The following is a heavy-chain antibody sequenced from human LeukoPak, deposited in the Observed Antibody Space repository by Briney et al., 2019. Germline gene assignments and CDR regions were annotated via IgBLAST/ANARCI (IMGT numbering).Heavy chain of an antibody. CDR3: ARVGVNYDYVWGSYRYSVWFDP. CDR1: GGSISSSNW. CDR2: IYHSGST. V-gene: IGHV4-4*02. J-gene: IGHJ5*02. D-gene: IGHD3-16*02. Sequence: KSSETLSLTCAVSGGSISSSNWWSWVRQPPGKGLEWIGEIYHSGSTNYNPSLKSRVTISVDKSKNQFSLKLSSVTAADTAVYYCARVGVNYDYVWGSYRYSVWFDPWGQGTLVTVSS.